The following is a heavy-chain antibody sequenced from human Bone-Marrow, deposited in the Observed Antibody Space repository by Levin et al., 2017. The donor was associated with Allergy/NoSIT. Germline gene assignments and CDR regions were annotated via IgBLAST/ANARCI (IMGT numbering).Heavy chain of an antibody. CDR2: VRSKANSYAT. V-gene: IGHV3-73*01. CDR1: GFTFSASA. Sequence: GGSLRLSCAASGFTFSASAMHWVRQASGKGLEWVGRVRSKANSYATAYAASVEGRFTISRDDSKNTAYLQMNSLKIEDTAVYYCTASIRTYCNGGRCHSDYYYYGMDVWGQGTTVTVSS. J-gene: IGHJ6*02. D-gene: IGHD2-15*01. CDR3: TASIRTYCNGGRCHSDYYYYGMDV.